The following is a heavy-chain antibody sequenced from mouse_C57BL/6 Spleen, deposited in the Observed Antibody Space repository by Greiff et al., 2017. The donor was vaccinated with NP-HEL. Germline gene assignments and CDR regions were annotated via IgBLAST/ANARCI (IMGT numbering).Heavy chain of an antibody. CDR3: ARKEADD. CDR2: IYPGDGDT. J-gene: IGHJ2*01. Sequence: QVQLQQSGPELVKPGASVKISCKASGYAFSSSWMNWVKQRPGKGLEWIGRIYPGDGDTNYNGKFKGKATLTADKSSSTAYMQLSSLTSEDSAVYCCARKEADDWGQGTTLTVSS. CDR1: GYAFSSSW. V-gene: IGHV1-82*01.